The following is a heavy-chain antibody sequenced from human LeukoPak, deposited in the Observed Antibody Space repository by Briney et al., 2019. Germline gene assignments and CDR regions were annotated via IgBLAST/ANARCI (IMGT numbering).Heavy chain of an antibody. CDR2: IYHSGST. Sequence: KPSQTPSLTCTVSGGSISSYYWSWIRQPPGKGLEWIGYIYHSGSTNYNPSLKSRVTISVDTSKNQFSLKLSSVTAADTAIYFCARAREVLIEHWGQGTLVTVSS. CDR1: GGSISSYY. D-gene: IGHD3-22*01. V-gene: IGHV4-59*12. J-gene: IGHJ1*01. CDR3: ARAREVLIEH.